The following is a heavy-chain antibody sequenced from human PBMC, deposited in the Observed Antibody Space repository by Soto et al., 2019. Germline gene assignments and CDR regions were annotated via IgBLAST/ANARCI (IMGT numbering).Heavy chain of an antibody. J-gene: IGHJ5*02. V-gene: IGHV3-74*01. CDR2: INGDGSTT. CDR1: GFAFSTYW. D-gene: IGHD3-10*01. Sequence: EVQLVESGGGLVQPGGPLRLSCAASGFAFSTYWMHWVRRAPGKGLVWVSRINGDGSTTTYADSVKGRFTISRDNAKNTLYLQMNSLRAEDTAVYYCARGSYGFDPWGQGTLVTVSS. CDR3: ARGSYGFDP.